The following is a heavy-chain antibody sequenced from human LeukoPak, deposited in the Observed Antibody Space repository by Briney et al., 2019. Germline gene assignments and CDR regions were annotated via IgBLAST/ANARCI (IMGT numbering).Heavy chain of an antibody. CDR1: GFTFRNNW. CDR3: VRDGVGAPPFDI. D-gene: IGHD1-26*01. J-gene: IGHJ3*02. CDR2: INGEGSST. V-gene: IGHV3-74*01. Sequence: PGGSLRLSCAASGFTFRNNWMHWVRQDPGKGLVWVSRINGEGSSTSYADFVKGRFTISRDNAKNTLSLQMNSLRVEDTAVYYCVRDGVGAPPFDIWGQGTKVTVSS.